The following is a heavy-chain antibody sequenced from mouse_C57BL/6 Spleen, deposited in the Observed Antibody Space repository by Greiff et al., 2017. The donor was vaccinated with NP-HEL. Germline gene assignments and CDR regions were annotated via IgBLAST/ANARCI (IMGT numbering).Heavy chain of an antibody. D-gene: IGHD4-1*01. J-gene: IGHJ2*01. Sequence: QVQLKESGAELVRPGASVTLSCKASGYTFTDYEMHWVKQTPVHGLEWIGAIDPETGGTAYNQKFKGKAILTADKSSSTAYMELRSLTSEDSAVYYCTRWAGTDFDYWGQGTTLTVSS. V-gene: IGHV1-15*01. CDR2: IDPETGGT. CDR3: TRWAGTDFDY. CDR1: GYTFTDYE.